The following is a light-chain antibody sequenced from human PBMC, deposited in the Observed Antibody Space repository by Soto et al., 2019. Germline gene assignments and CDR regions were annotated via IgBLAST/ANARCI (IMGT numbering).Light chain of an antibody. Sequence: QSVLTQPPSASGTPGQRVTISCSGGSSNIGVNTVNWYQQLPGTAPKLLIYSDNQRPSGVPDRFSGSKSGNTASLTISGLQAEDEADYYCSSYTSSSTPYVFGTGTKVTVL. V-gene: IGLV1-44*01. J-gene: IGLJ1*01. CDR2: SDN. CDR1: SSNIGVNT. CDR3: SSYTSSSTPYV.